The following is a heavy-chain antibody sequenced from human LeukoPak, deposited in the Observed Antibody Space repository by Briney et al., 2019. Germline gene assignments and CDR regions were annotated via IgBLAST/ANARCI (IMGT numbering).Heavy chain of an antibody. J-gene: IGHJ5*02. CDR2: IYTSGST. Sequence: SETLSLTCTVSGGSISSYYWSWIRQPAGKGLEWIGRIYTSGSTNYNPSLKSRVTISVDTSKNQFSLKLRSVTAADTAVYYCARDDPYCTSSSCHSWFDPWGQGTLVTVSS. CDR1: GGSISSYY. CDR3: ARDDPYCTSSSCHSWFDP. D-gene: IGHD2-2*01. V-gene: IGHV4-4*07.